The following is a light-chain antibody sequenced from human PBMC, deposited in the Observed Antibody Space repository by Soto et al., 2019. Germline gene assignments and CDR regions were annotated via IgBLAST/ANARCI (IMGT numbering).Light chain of an antibody. Sequence: EIEMTQSPATLSLAPGERVTLSCRASESVSTNLAWYQQKAGQAPRLLIYGASTRATGIPARFSGSGSGTDFTLTISSLEPEDFAVYYCQQRSMTWTFGQGTKVDIK. CDR2: GAS. CDR3: QQRSMTWT. CDR1: ESVSTN. V-gene: IGKV3-15*01. J-gene: IGKJ1*01.